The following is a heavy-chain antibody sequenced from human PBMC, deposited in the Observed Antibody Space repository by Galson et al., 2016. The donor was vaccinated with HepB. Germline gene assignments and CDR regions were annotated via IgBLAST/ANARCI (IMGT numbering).Heavy chain of an antibody. CDR3: ATCGIVGTTPWGIKVDAFDI. D-gene: IGHD1-26*01. CDR2: FDPEDVET. CDR1: GYSLTELA. J-gene: IGHJ3*02. Sequence: SVKVSCKVSGYSLTELAMHWVRQAPGKGLEWLGGFDPEDVETIYAQKFQGRVTLTEDTSTDTAYMELSSLRSEDTAVYYCATCGIVGTTPWGIKVDAFDIWGQGTMVTVSS. V-gene: IGHV1-24*01.